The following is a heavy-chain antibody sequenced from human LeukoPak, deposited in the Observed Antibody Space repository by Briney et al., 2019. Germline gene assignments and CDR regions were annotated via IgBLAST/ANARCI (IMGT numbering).Heavy chain of an antibody. CDR1: GFTFSSYA. J-gene: IGHJ4*02. V-gene: IGHV3-30-3*01. D-gene: IGHD6-19*01. CDR2: ISYDGSNK. Sequence: GGSLRLSCAASGFTFSSYAMHWVRQAPGKGLEWVAVISYDGSNKYYADSVKGRFTISRDNSKNTLYLQMNSLRAEDTAVYYCVRGHRLLIAVAGFDYWGQGTLVTVSS. CDR3: VRGHRLLIAVAGFDY.